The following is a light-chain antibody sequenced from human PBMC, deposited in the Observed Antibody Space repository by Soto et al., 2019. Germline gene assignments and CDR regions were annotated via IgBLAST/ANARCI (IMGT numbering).Light chain of an antibody. Sequence: QSVLTQPASVSGSPGQSITISCTGTSSDVGGYNYVSWYQQHPGKAPKLMIYEVTKRPSGVSDRFSGSQSGNTASLTISGLHAEDEADYYCSSYTTTSTPYVFGTGTKVTVL. J-gene: IGLJ1*01. CDR1: SSDVGGYNY. V-gene: IGLV2-14*01. CDR3: SSYTTTSTPYV. CDR2: EVT.